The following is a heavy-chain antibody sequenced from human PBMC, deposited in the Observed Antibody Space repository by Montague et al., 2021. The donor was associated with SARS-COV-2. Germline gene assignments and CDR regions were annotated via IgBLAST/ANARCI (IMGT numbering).Heavy chain of an antibody. Sequence: TLSLTCTVSGASISTGIYYWSWIRQPAGKGLEWIGRIRTTGRTDYNSSLESRVFMSVDTSTNQFSLSLTSVTAADTAVYFCARFGSGTLEFDLWGRGTLVTVSS. J-gene: IGHJ4*02. CDR2: IRTTGRT. CDR3: ARFGSGTLEFDL. D-gene: IGHD1-26*01. V-gene: IGHV4-61*02. CDR1: GASISTGIYY.